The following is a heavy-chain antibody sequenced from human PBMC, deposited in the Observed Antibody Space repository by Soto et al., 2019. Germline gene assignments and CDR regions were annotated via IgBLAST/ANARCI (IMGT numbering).Heavy chain of an antibody. J-gene: IGHJ6*02. D-gene: IGHD5-18*01. CDR3: ARGGYSYGPPDYYYYGMDV. V-gene: IGHV3-30*04. CDR2: ISYDGRNK. CDR1: GFTSSSYA. Sequence: QLGGPLRLSCPASGFTSSSYAMHWVRKAPGKGLEWVAVISYDGRNKYYADSVKGRFTIPRDNSKNKLYLQMNSLRAEETAVYYCARGGYSYGPPDYYYYGMDVWGQGTTVTVSS.